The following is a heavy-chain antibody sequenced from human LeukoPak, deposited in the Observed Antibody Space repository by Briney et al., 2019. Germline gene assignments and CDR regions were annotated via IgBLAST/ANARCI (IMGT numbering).Heavy chain of an antibody. Sequence: GGSLRLSCVVSGLTFSSYSMSWVRQAPGKGLEWVSSISSSSYIYYADSVKGRFTISRDNAKNSLYLQMNSLRAEDTAVYYCARATGYGDLFDYWGQGTLVTVSS. J-gene: IGHJ4*02. CDR3: ARATGYGDLFDY. D-gene: IGHD4-17*01. CDR2: ISSSSYI. CDR1: GLTFSSYS. V-gene: IGHV3-21*01.